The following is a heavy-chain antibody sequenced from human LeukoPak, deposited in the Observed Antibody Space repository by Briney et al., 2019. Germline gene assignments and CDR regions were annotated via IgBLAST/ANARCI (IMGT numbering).Heavy chain of an antibody. CDR2: ISNSSSYI. D-gene: IGHD3-10*01. V-gene: IGHV3-21*01. CDR1: GFTFSSYS. J-gene: IGHJ6*02. Sequence: GGSLRLSCAASGFTFSSYSMNWVRQAPGKGLEWVSSISNSSSYIYYADSVKGRFTISRDNAKNSLYLQMNSLRAEDTAVYYCARVAGSGSRKYYYGMDVWGQGTTVTVSS. CDR3: ARVAGSGSRKYYYGMDV.